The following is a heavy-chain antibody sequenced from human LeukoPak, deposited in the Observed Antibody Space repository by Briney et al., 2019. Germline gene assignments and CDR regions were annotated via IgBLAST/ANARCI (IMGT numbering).Heavy chain of an antibody. D-gene: IGHD4-17*01. V-gene: IGHV3-23*01. CDR3: ARDLGGDYGGYFDY. CDR1: GFTFSSYA. J-gene: IGHJ4*02. CDR2: ISGSGGST. Sequence: PGGSLRLSCAASGFTFSSYAMSWVRQAPGKGLEWVSAISGSGGSTYYADSVKGRFTISRDTSKNTLYLQMSSLRAEDTAMYYCARDLGGDYGGYFDYWGQGTLVAVSS.